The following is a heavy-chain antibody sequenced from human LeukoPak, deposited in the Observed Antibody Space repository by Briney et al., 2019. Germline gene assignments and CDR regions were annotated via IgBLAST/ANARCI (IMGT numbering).Heavy chain of an antibody. Sequence: GGSLRLSCAASGFTFSNYAMSWVRQAPGKGLEWVSAIGGGGRTTYYADSVKGRFTISRDNSKNTLYLQMNSLRAEDTAVYYCARGVGGADYWGQGTLVTVSS. CDR1: GFTFSNYA. CDR2: IGGGGRTT. V-gene: IGHV3-23*01. D-gene: IGHD2-21*01. CDR3: ARGVGGADY. J-gene: IGHJ4*02.